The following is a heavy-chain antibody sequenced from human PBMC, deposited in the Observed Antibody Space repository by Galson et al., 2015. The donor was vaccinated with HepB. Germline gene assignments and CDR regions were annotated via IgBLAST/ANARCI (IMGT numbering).Heavy chain of an antibody. CDR1: GYTLTELS. CDR2: FDPEDGET. Sequence: SVKVSCKVSGYTLTELSMHWVRQAPRKGLEWMGGFDPEDGETIYAQKFQGRVTMTEDTSTDTAYMELSSLRSEDTAVYYCATVGGHSSSWLTLDYWGQGTLVTVSS. V-gene: IGHV1-24*01. D-gene: IGHD6-13*01. CDR3: ATVGGHSSSWLTLDY. J-gene: IGHJ4*02.